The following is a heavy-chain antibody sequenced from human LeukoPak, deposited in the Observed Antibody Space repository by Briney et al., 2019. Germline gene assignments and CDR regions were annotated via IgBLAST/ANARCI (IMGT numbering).Heavy chain of an antibody. J-gene: IGHJ4*02. Sequence: GASVKVSCKASGYTFTGYYMHWVRQAPGQGLEWMGWINPNSGGTNYAQKFQGRVTMTRGTSISTAYMELSRLRSDDTAVYYCARGNDILTGYYRLYFDYWGQGTLVTVSS. D-gene: IGHD3-9*01. CDR3: ARGNDILTGYYRLYFDY. CDR2: INPNSGGT. CDR1: GYTFTGYY. V-gene: IGHV1-2*02.